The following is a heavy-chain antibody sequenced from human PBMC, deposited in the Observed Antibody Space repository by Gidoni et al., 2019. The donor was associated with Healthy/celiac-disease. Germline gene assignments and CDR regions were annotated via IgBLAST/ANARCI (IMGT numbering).Heavy chain of an antibody. Sequence: LEWLALIYWDDDKRYSPSLKSRLTITKDTSKNQVVLTMTNMDPVDTATYYCAHLFPTIQLWFDAFDIWGQGTMVTVSS. D-gene: IGHD5-18*01. V-gene: IGHV2-5*02. J-gene: IGHJ3*02. CDR3: AHLFPTIQLWFDAFDI. CDR2: IYWDDDK.